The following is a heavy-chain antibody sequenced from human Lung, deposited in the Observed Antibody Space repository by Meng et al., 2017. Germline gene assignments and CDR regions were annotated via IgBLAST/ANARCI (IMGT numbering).Heavy chain of an antibody. J-gene: IGHJ4*02. D-gene: IGHD6-25*01. CDR3: ARDEDISAAGKLFSDY. V-gene: IGHV1-2*06. Sequence: QLVQAGAEVKKPGASVKVSCKPSGYNFPDYYIHWVRRAPGQGLEWMGRINPKSGDTHYAQKFQARVTMTGDTSISTAYMELSGLRSDDTAMYYCARDEDISAAGKLFSDYWGQGTLVTVSS. CDR1: GYNFPDYY. CDR2: INPKSGDT.